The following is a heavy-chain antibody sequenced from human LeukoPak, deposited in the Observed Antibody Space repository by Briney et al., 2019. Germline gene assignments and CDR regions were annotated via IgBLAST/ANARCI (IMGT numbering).Heavy chain of an antibody. D-gene: IGHD1-26*01. CDR1: GGSISSGDYY. V-gene: IGHV4-30-4*01. Sequence: SETLSLTCTVSGGSISSGDYYWRWIRQPPGKGLEWIGYIYYSGSTYYNPSLKSRVTISVDTSKNQFSLELSSVTAADTAVYYCAREDSGSYSWGQGTMVTVSS. CDR3: AREDSGSYS. J-gene: IGHJ3*01. CDR2: IYYSGST.